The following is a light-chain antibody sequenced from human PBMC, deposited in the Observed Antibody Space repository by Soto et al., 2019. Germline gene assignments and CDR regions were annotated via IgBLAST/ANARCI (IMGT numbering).Light chain of an antibody. CDR3: QQYNGYFSWT. CDR1: QSISSW. V-gene: IGKV1-5*03. Sequence: DIQMTQSPSTLSASVGDRVTITCRASQSISSWLAWYQQKPGKAPKLLIYKASSLQSGVPSRFSGSGSGTEFTLTISSLQPDDLATYYCQQYNGYFSWTFGQVTTVEIK. J-gene: IGKJ1*01. CDR2: KAS.